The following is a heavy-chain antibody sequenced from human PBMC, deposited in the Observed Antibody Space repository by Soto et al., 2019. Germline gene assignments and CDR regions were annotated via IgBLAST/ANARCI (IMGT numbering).Heavy chain of an antibody. D-gene: IGHD3-22*01. CDR3: ASGAAFYYDTSRY. V-gene: IGHV3-30-3*01. CDR1: GFSFSIHV. Sequence: QVELVESGGGLVQSGGSLSLSCAPPGFSFSIHVLHWIRQAPGEGLEWVAVMSPKGDNQYYANSVKGRFTISRDTSKSTLSLQMTSLRPEDTAVYYCASGAAFYYDTSRYWGQGTLVTVSS. J-gene: IGHJ4*02. CDR2: MSPKGDNQ.